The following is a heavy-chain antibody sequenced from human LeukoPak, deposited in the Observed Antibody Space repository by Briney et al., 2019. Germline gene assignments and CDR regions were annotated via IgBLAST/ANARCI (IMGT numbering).Heavy chain of an antibody. Sequence: SGPTLVNPTETLTLTCTFSGFSLTTSGVGVAWIRQPPGQALEWLAVIYWDDDKRYRPSLKNRLTITKDTSRTQVVLTMTNMDPVDTATYYCAHRLDQRTNWNYGNFDYWGQGTLVTVSS. J-gene: IGHJ4*02. CDR1: GFSLTTSGVG. V-gene: IGHV2-5*02. CDR3: AHRLDQRTNWNYGNFDY. CDR2: IYWDDDK. D-gene: IGHD1-7*01.